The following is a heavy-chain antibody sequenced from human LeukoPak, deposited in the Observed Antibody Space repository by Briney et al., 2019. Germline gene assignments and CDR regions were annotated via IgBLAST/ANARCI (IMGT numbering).Heavy chain of an antibody. Sequence: ASETLSLTCAVYGGSFSGYYWSWIRQPPGKGLEWIGEINHSGSTNYNPSLKSRVTISVDTSKNQFSLKLSSVTAADTAVYYCARSRELLGLLPGGNSFGPYFDYWGQGTLVTVSS. CDR2: INHSGST. CDR3: ARSRELLGLLPGGNSFGPYFDY. V-gene: IGHV4-34*01. J-gene: IGHJ4*02. D-gene: IGHD4-23*01. CDR1: GGSFSGYY.